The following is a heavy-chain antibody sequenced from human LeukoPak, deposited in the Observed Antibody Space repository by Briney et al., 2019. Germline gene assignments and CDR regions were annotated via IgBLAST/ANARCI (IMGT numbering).Heavy chain of an antibody. V-gene: IGHV4-61*08. J-gene: IGHJ4*02. Sequence: SETLSLTCTVSGGSISSGGYYWSWIRQPPGKGLEWIGYIYYSASTNYNPSLKSRVTISVDTSNNQFSLKLSSVTAADTAVYYCARGSRGYSYGWGQGTLVTVSS. CDR1: GGSISSGGYY. D-gene: IGHD5-18*01. CDR3: ARGSRGYSYG. CDR2: IYYSAST.